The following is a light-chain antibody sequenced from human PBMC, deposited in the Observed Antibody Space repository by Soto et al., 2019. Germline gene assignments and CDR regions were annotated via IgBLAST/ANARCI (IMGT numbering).Light chain of an antibody. CDR1: ESINSN. CDR2: GAS. CDR3: HQYDDWPPA. V-gene: IGKV3-15*01. J-gene: IGKJ1*01. Sequence: EIVMTQSPDTLSVSPGQSAALSCWASESINSNLAWYQQKPGQSPRLLIYGASTRATGVPARFSGSGSGTEFSLTISSLQSEDFAVYYCHQYDDWPPAFGQGTKVEIK.